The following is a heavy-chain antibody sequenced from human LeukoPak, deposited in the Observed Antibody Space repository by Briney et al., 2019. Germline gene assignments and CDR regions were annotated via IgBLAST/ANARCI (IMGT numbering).Heavy chain of an antibody. V-gene: IGHV4-61*09. J-gene: IGHJ6*03. D-gene: IGHD3-16*01. CDR1: SGSISSTGYY. CDR2: IDNSGST. CDR3: ARDCEFCDLLFYMNV. Sequence: SSETLSLTCTVSSGSISSTGYYWPWIRQPAGKGLEGIAHIDNSGSTNCNPSLKSRVTISVDTSKNQFSLNLTSVTAADTAVYYCARDCEFCDLLFYMNVWGKGTTVTVSS.